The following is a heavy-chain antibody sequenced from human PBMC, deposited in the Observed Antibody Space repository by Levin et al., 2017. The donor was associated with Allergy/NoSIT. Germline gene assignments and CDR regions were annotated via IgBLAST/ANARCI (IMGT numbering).Heavy chain of an antibody. CDR1: GFTFSDYW. Sequence: GESLKISCAASGFTFSDYWMYWVRQAPGKGPVWVSRINSDGSSTRYADSVRGRFTISRDNAKNTLYLQMNSLRAEDTAVYYCVRDPYSTSSTVQRGFWFDPWGQGTLVTVSS. J-gene: IGHJ5*02. CDR3: VRDPYSTSSTVQRGFWFDP. CDR2: INSDGSST. V-gene: IGHV3-74*01. D-gene: IGHD6-6*01.